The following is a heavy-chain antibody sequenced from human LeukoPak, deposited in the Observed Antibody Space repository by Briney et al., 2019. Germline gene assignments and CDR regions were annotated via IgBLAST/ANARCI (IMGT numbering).Heavy chain of an antibody. CDR2: ISGSGGST. Sequence: GGSLRLSCAASGFTFSSYAMSWVRQAPGKGLDWVSAISGSGGSTYYAESVKGRFTISRDNSKNTLYLQMNSLRAEDTAVYYCAKFLPTHIVVANYYFDYWGQGTLVTVSS. D-gene: IGHD2-21*01. V-gene: IGHV3-23*01. CDR3: AKFLPTHIVVANYYFDY. CDR1: GFTFSSYA. J-gene: IGHJ4*02.